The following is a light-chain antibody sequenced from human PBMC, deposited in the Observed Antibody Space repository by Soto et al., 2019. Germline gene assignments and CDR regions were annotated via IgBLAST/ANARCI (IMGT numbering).Light chain of an antibody. V-gene: IGLV2-14*01. CDR2: EVS. J-gene: IGLJ1*01. CDR1: SSDVGGYNY. Sequence: LTQPASVSGSPGQSITISCTGTSSDVGGYNYVSWYQQHPGKAPKLMIYEVSNRPSGVSNRFSGSKSGNTASLTISGLQAEDAADYYCNSYTSSTTLDVFGTGTKVTVL. CDR3: NSYTSSTTLDV.